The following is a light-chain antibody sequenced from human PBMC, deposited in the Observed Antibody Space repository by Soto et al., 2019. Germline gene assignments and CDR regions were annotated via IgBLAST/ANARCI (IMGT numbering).Light chain of an antibody. CDR3: QQLNGSPWT. Sequence: IQLTQSPSSLPASVDARVTITCRASPAIASFLAWYKQNPGTAPKLLSYGASTLQSGVPSRFSGSRSGTDYTLTIASLQPEDFATYYCQQLNGSPWTFGQGTKVDI. CDR1: PAIASF. J-gene: IGKJ1*01. CDR2: GAS. V-gene: IGKV1-9*01.